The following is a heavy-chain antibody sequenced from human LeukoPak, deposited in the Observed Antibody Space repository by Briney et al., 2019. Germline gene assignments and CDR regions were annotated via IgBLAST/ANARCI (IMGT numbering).Heavy chain of an antibody. CDR1: GYTFTGYY. V-gene: IGHV1-2*02. CDR3: ATSSSWDAFDI. J-gene: IGHJ3*02. CDR2: INPNSGGT. Sequence: ASVKVSCKASGYTFTGYYMHWVRQAPGQGLEWMGWINPNSGGTNYAQKFQGRVTMTEDTSTDTAYMELSSLRSEDTAVYYCATSSSWDAFDIWGPGTTVIVSS. D-gene: IGHD6-13*01.